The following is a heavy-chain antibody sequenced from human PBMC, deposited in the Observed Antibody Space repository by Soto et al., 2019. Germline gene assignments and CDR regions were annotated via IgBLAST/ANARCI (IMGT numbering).Heavy chain of an antibody. J-gene: IGHJ5*02. CDR1: GGSISSGDYY. CDR2: IYYSGST. V-gene: IGHV4-39*01. D-gene: IGHD1-26*01. CDR3: ATQEVGGSYVYTFDP. Sequence: PSETLSLTCSVSGGSISSGDYYWIWIRQPPGKGLEWIGHIYYSGSTYYNPSLKSRVTISVDTSKNQFSLKLSSVTAADTAVYYCATQEVGGSYVYTFDPWGQGTLVTVSS.